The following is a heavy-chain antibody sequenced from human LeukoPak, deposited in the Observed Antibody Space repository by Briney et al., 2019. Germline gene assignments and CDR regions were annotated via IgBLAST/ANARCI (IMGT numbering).Heavy chain of an antibody. J-gene: IGHJ5*02. D-gene: IGHD3-16*01. Sequence: ASVKVSCKASGYTFTSYGISWVRQAPGQGLEWMGWISAYNGNTNYAQKLQGRVTMTRDTSISTAYMELSRLRSDDTAVYYCARDYVGDNWFDPWGQGTLVTVSS. CDR2: ISAYNGNT. V-gene: IGHV1-18*01. CDR3: ARDYVGDNWFDP. CDR1: GYTFTSYG.